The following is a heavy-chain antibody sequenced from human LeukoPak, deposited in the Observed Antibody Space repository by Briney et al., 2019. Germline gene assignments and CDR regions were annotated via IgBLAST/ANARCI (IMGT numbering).Heavy chain of an antibody. Sequence: GGSLRLSCTASGFTFGDYAMSWVRQAPGKGLERVGFIRSKAYGGTTEYAASVKGRFTISRDDSKSIAYLQMNSLKTEDTAVYYCTRVPYDYVWGSYRYAWFDPWGQGTLVTVSS. J-gene: IGHJ5*02. CDR2: IRSKAYGGTT. D-gene: IGHD3-16*02. CDR1: GFTFGDYA. V-gene: IGHV3-49*04. CDR3: TRVPYDYVWGSYRYAWFDP.